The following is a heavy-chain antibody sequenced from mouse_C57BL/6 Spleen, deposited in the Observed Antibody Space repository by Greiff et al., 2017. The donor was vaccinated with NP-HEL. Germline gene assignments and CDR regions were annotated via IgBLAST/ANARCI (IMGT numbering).Heavy chain of an antibody. CDR3: ARSDYYGSWFAY. D-gene: IGHD1-1*01. CDR2: IYPGDGDT. CDR1: GYAFSSYW. Sequence: VQLQQSGAELVKPGASVKISCKASGYAFSSYWMNWVKQRPGKGLEWIGQIYPGDGDTNYNGKFKGKATLTADKSSSTAYMQLSSLTSEDSAVYFCARSDYYGSWFAYWGQGTLVTVSA. V-gene: IGHV1-80*01. J-gene: IGHJ3*01.